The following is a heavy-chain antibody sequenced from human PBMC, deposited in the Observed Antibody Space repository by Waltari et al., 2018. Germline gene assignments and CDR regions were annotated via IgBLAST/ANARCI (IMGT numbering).Heavy chain of an antibody. D-gene: IGHD3-3*01. CDR1: GFSFSIYA. CDR3: AKVPYNDFWTGYFFFDL. CDR2: ITGDGDNT. Sequence: EVQLVESGGGSVESGGSLRLSCEGSGFSFSIYAMSWVRQAPGKGLEWVSSITGDGDNTYDADSVRGRFTISRDNSKNTLSLQMNSLRAEDTATYYCAKVPYNDFWTGYFFFDLWGQGTLVSVSS. J-gene: IGHJ4*02. V-gene: IGHV3-23*04.